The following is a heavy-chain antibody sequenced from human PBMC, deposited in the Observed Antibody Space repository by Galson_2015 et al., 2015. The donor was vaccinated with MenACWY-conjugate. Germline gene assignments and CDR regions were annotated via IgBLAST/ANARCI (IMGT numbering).Heavy chain of an antibody. D-gene: IGHD1-7*01. Sequence: CAISGDSVSSNSAAWNWIRQSPSRGLEWLGRTYYKSKWYNDYAASVKSRMTIHPDTSKNLISLQLNSVTPEDTAVYYCAREVMFSRNFYAIDYWGQGTRATVSS. CDR3: AREVMFSRNFYAIDY. CDR2: TYYKSKWYN. CDR1: GDSVSSNSAA. V-gene: IGHV6-1*01. J-gene: IGHJ4*02.